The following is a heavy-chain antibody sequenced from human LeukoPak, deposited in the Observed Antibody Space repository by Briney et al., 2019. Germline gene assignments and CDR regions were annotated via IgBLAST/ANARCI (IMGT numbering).Heavy chain of an antibody. CDR3: AKRHYSGYVRSPYFDY. V-gene: IGHV3-48*03. Sequence: GGSLRLSCAASEFTLSLYHINWVRQAPGKGLEWVAYISSSGRNSHYSDSVKGRFTISRDNADDSVHLQMKRLRAEDTAVYYCAKRHYSGYVRSPYFDYWGQGTLVTVSS. CDR1: EFTLSLYH. J-gene: IGHJ4*02. CDR2: ISSSGRNS. D-gene: IGHD5-12*01.